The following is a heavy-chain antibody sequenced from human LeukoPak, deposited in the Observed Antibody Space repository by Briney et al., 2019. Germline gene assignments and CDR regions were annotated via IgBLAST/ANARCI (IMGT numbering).Heavy chain of an antibody. V-gene: IGHV4-34*01. D-gene: IGHD2-2*03. CDR3: ARVGYCSSTSCYQRGNWFDP. Sequence: PSETLSLTCAVYGGSFSGYYWSWIRQPPGKGLEWIGEINHSGSTNYNPSLKSRVTISVDTSKNQFSLKLSSVIAADTAVYYCARVGYCSSTSCYQRGNWFDPWGQGTLVTVSS. J-gene: IGHJ5*02. CDR2: INHSGST. CDR1: GGSFSGYY.